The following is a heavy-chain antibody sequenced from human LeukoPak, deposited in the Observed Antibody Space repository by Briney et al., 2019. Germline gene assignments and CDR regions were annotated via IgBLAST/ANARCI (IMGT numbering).Heavy chain of an antibody. D-gene: IGHD5-12*01. J-gene: IGHJ4*02. CDR2: IILILGIA. CDR3: ARSRGDSGYDWYYFDY. Sequence: SVKVSCKASGGTFSSYAISWVRQAPGQGLEWMGRIILILGIANYAQKFQGRVTITADKSTSTAYMELSSLRSEDTAVYYCARSRGDSGYDWYYFDYWGQGTLVTVSS. V-gene: IGHV1-69*04. CDR1: GGTFSSYA.